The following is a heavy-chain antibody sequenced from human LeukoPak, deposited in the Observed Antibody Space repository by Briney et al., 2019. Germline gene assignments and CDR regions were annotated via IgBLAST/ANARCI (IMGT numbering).Heavy chain of an antibody. D-gene: IGHD2-2*01. V-gene: IGHV3-23*01. CDR2: ISRGVGST. CDR1: GFTFGSYD. CDR3: ARGGGYQLLFDDAFDI. Sequence: GGSLRLSCAASGFTFGSYDLSWVRQAPGKGLECVAAISRGVGSTYYADSVKGRFTISRDNSKNTLYLQMNSLRAEDTAVYYCARGGGYQLLFDDAFDIWGQGTMVTVSS. J-gene: IGHJ3*02.